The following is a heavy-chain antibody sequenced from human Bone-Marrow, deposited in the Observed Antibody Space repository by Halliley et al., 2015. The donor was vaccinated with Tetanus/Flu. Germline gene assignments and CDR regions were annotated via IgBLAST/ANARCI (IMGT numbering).Heavy chain of an antibody. J-gene: IGHJ4*02. D-gene: IGHD6-13*01. Sequence: TLSLTCTVSGGSISTYYWSWIRQPPGKALEWIGSIFYTGTTNYDPSLKSRVTISVDTSKNQFSLGVTSLTAADTAVYYCARHPHRAAAGPFDNWGQGTLVGVSS. V-gene: IGHV4-59*08. CDR2: IFYTGTT. CDR1: GGSISTYY. CDR3: ARHPHRAAAGPFDN.